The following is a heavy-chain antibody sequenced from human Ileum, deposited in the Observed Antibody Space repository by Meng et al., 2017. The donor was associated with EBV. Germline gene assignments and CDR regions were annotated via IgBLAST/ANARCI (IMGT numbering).Heavy chain of an antibody. CDR3: ARSWGGGSSKE. CDR1: GYPFTNYG. CDR2: ISTNTANP. V-gene: IGHV7-4-1*02. J-gene: IGHJ4*02. Sequence: QVARVGSGGKLKGPGVSVKVSCKASGYPFTNYGLNWVRQAPGQGLEWMGRISTNTANPTYAPRFTGRFVFSLDTSVSTVYLQISSLKAEDTAVYYCARSWGGGSSKEWGQGTLVTVSS. D-gene: IGHD2-15*01.